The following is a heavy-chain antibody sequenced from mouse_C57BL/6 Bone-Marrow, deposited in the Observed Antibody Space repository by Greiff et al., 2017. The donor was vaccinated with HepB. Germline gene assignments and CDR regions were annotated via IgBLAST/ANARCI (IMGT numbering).Heavy chain of an antibody. CDR2: INPNYGTT. D-gene: IGHD1-1*01. J-gene: IGHJ1*03. CDR1: GYSFTDYN. V-gene: IGHV1-39*01. Sequence: EVQLQQSGPELVKPGASVKISCKASGYSFTDYNMNWVKQSNGKSLEWIGVINPNYGTTSYNQKFKGKATLTVDQSSSTAYMQLNSPTSEDSAVYYCARGYYYGSSPYWYFDVWGTGTTVTVSS. CDR3: ARGYYYGSSPYWYFDV.